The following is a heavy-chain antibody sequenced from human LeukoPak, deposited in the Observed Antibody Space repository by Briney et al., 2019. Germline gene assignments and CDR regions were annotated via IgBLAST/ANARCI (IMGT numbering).Heavy chain of an antibody. J-gene: IGHJ4*02. D-gene: IGHD1-26*01. Sequence: SETLSLTCTVSGGFISSHYWSWIRQPPGKGLEWIGYIYDSGSTNYNPSLKSRVTISVDTSKNQFSLKLSSVTAADTAVYYCARLQYTGSYYPDYWGQGTLVTVSS. CDR2: IYDSGST. CDR1: GGFISSHY. CDR3: ARLQYTGSYYPDY. V-gene: IGHV4-59*08.